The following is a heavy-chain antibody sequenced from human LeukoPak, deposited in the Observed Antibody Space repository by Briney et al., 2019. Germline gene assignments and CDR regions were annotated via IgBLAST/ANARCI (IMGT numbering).Heavy chain of an antibody. CDR1: GGSISTNY. CDR2: IYYSGTTNY. CDR3: ARSGCTSTSCYLGDY. J-gene: IGHJ4*02. D-gene: IGHD2-2*01. V-gene: IGHV4-59*08. Sequence: SETLSLTCTVSGGSISTNYWSWIRQPPGKGLEWIGYIYYSGTTNYNCNPSLKSRVTISVDTSKSQFSLNLSSVTAADTAVYFCARSGCTSTSCYLGDYWGQGTLVTVSS.